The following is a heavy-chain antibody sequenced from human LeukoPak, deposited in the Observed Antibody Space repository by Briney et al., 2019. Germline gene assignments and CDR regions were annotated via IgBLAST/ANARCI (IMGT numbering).Heavy chain of an antibody. CDR2: IIPIFGTA. V-gene: IGHV1-69*05. CDR3: ATQGRSFLDY. Sequence: SVKVSCQASGGTFSSYAISWVRQAPGQGLEWMGTIIPIFGTANYAQKFQGRVTITTDESTSTAYMELSSLRSEDTAVYYCATQGRSFLDYWGQGSLVTVSS. CDR1: GGTFSSYA. J-gene: IGHJ4*02.